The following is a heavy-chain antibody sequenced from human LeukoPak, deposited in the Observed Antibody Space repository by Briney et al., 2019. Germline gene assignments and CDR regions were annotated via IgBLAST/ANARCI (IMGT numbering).Heavy chain of an antibody. Sequence: ASVKVSCKASGYTFTSYYMRWVRQAPGQGLEWMGIINPSGGSTSYAQKFQGRVTMTRDTSTSTVYMELSSLRSEDTAVYYCARDWVEVRGVTTPDYWGQGTLVTVSS. V-gene: IGHV1-46*01. D-gene: IGHD3-10*01. CDR1: GYTFTSYY. CDR2: INPSGGST. J-gene: IGHJ4*02. CDR3: ARDWVEVRGVTTPDY.